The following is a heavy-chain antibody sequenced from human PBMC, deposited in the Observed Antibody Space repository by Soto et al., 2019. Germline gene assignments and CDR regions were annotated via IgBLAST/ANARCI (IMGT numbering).Heavy chain of an antibody. V-gene: IGHV1-69*13. J-gene: IGHJ4*02. Sequence: SVKVSCKASGGTFSSYAISWVRQAPGQGLEWMGGNIPIFGTTNYAQNFQGRVTITADESTSTAYMDLSGLRSEDTAVYYCARDRSSEEEPFDYWGQGTLVTVSS. CDR3: ARDRSSEEEPFDY. D-gene: IGHD6-6*01. CDR2: NIPIFGTT. CDR1: GGTFSSYA.